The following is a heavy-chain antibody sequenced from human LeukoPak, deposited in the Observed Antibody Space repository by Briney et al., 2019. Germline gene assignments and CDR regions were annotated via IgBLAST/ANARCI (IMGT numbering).Heavy chain of an antibody. D-gene: IGHD3-22*01. V-gene: IGHV3-23*01. Sequence: GGSLRLSCAASGFTFSSYAMSWVRQAPGKGLEWVSAISGSGGSTYYADSVKGRFTISRDNSKNTLYLQMNSLRAEDTAVYYCAKDLDYYDSSGYYYPQYFDYWGQGTLSPSPQ. CDR2: ISGSGGST. CDR1: GFTFSSYA. CDR3: AKDLDYYDSSGYYYPQYFDY. J-gene: IGHJ4*02.